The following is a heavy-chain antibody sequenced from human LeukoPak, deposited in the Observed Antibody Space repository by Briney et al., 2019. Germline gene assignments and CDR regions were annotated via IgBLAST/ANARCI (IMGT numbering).Heavy chain of an antibody. CDR2: ISGSGGST. V-gene: IGHV3-23*01. J-gene: IGHJ4*02. Sequence: GGSLRLSCAASGFTVSSKYMSWVRQAPGKGLEWVSAISGSGGSTYHADSVKGRFTISRDNSKNTLYLQMNSLRAEDTAVYYCAKTPELRPEGFDYWGQGTLVTVSS. CDR3: AKTPELRPEGFDY. CDR1: GFTVSSKY. D-gene: IGHD1-26*01.